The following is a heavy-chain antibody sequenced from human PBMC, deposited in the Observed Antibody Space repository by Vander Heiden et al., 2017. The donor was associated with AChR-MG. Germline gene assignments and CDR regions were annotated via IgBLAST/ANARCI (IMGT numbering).Heavy chain of an antibody. CDR2: IYYSGST. CDR3: VRSAGSSGYAGFDAFDI. J-gene: IGHJ3*02. V-gene: IGHV4-31*03. Sequence: QVQLQESGPGLVKPSQTLSLTCTVSGGSISSGGYYWSWIRQHPGKGLEWIGYIYYSGSTYYNPSLKSRVTISVDTSKNQFSLKLSSVTAADTAVYYCVRSAGSSGYAGFDAFDIWGQGTMVTVSS. D-gene: IGHD3-22*01. CDR1: GGSISSGGYY.